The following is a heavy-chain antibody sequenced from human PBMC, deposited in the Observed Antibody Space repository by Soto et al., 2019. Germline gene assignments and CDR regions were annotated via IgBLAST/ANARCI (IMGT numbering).Heavy chain of an antibody. CDR2: ISSSSSTI. J-gene: IGHJ5*02. CDR3: ARDLRSSGYYYGSGSYNWFDP. CDR1: AFTFNNYA. V-gene: IGHV3-48*02. D-gene: IGHD3-10*01. Sequence: GSLRLSCAASAFTFNNYAMSWVRQAPGKGLEWVSYISSSSSTIYYADSVKGRFTISRDNAKNSLYLQMNSLRDEDTAVYYCARDLRSSGYYYGSGSYNWFDPWGQGTLVTVSS.